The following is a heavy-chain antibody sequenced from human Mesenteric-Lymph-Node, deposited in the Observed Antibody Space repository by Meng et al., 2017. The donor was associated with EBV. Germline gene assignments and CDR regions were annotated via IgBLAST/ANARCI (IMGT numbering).Heavy chain of an antibody. CDR3: ARGQKGYCSGGSCPNWFDP. Sequence: QVQLQESGPGLVKPSXXLXLTCTXXGXXXXSDSYYRSWIRQPPGKGLEWIGYIYYSGSTNYNPSLKSRVTISVDTSKNQFSLKLSSVTAADTAVYYCARGQKGYCSGGSCPNWFDPWGQGTLVTVSS. J-gene: IGHJ5*02. CDR2: IYYSGST. D-gene: IGHD2-15*01. CDR1: GXXXXSDSYY. V-gene: IGHV4-61*01.